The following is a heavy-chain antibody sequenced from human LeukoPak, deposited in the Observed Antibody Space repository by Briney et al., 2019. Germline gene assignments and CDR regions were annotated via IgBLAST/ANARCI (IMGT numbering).Heavy chain of an antibody. D-gene: IGHD6-13*01. CDR1: GFTFSTYA. CDR2: ISGGGGGT. V-gene: IGHV3-23*01. J-gene: IGHJ4*02. Sequence: GGSLRLSCAASGFTFSTYAMSWVRQAPGKGLEWVSTISGGGGGTYYADSVKGRFTISRDNSKNTLYLQMNSLRAEDTAVYYCAKDSMVRGPAAEDRWGQGTLVTVSS. CDR3: AKDSMVRGPAAEDR.